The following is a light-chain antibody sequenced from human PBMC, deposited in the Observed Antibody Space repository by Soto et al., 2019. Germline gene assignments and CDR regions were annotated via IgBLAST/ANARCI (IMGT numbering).Light chain of an antibody. CDR2: SAS. J-gene: IGKJ4*02. V-gene: IGKV1-39*01. CDR3: QQSYTTPRT. CDR1: QYISTY. Sequence: DIQITQSPSSLSASVGDRVTITCRASQYISTYLNWYRQKSGKAPEVLIYSASTLQSGVPSRFSGRGSGTDFTLTIIGLQSEDFATYYCQQSYTTPRTFGAGTKVDIK.